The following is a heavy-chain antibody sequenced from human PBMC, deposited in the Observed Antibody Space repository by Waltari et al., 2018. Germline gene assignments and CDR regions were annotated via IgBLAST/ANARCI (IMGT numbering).Heavy chain of an antibody. CDR1: GFRLTTYS. CDR2: ISGSRSRGF. CDR3: ARIRGTLGHYYAMDV. V-gene: IGHV3-48*04. J-gene: IGHJ6*02. Sequence: DVQLVESGVGLVQPGGSLRLSCEGSGFRLTTYSLTWVRLDPGKGLEWVSFISGSRSRGFYYADSVKGRFTVSRDNDKNSLYLQMNNLRAEDTALYYCARIRGTLGHYYAMDVWGHGTTVTVSS. D-gene: IGHD1-26*01.